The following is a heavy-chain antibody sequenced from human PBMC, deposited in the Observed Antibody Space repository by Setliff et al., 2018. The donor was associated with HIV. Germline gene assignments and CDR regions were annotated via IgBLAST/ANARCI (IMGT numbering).Heavy chain of an antibody. CDR2: IWYDGSNK. J-gene: IGHJ6*03. CDR1: GFTFSSYG. Sequence: GGSLRLSCAASGFTFSSYGMHWVRQAPGKGLEWVAAIWYDGSNKYYADSVKGRFTISRDNFKNTLYLQMNSLRAEDTAVYYCARDYRLGSNYYYYYMDVWGKGTTVTVSS. D-gene: IGHD3-10*01. CDR3: ARDYRLGSNYYYYYMDV. V-gene: IGHV3-33*01.